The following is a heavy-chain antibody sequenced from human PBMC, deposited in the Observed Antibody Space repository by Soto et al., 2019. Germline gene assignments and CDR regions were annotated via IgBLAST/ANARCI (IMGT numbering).Heavy chain of an antibody. CDR1: GGTFSSYA. CDR2: IIPIFGTA. J-gene: IGHJ6*02. D-gene: IGHD5-12*01. Sequence: ASVKVSCKASGGTFSSYAISWVRQAPGQVLEWMGGIIPIFGTANYAQKFQGVVTITADESTSTAYMELSSLRAEDTAVYYCAILYSGYDWGDYYYGMDVWGQGTPVTVSS. CDR3: AILYSGYDWGDYYYGMDV. V-gene: IGHV1-69*13.